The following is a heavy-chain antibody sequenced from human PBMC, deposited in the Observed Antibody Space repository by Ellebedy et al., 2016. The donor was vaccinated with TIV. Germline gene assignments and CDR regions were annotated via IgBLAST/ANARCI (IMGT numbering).Heavy chain of an antibody. CDR2: SSRSDNHI. CDR3: AKGYESVFDY. V-gene: IGHV3-21*01. D-gene: IGHD2-15*01. CDR1: GFIFSNNN. J-gene: IGHJ4*02. Sequence: GGSLRLXXVASGFIFSNNNMNWVRQAPGKGLEWISSSSRSDNHIYYADSVKGRFTISRDNAKNTLYLQMNTLRAEDTAVYYCAKGYESVFDYWGQGTLVTVSS.